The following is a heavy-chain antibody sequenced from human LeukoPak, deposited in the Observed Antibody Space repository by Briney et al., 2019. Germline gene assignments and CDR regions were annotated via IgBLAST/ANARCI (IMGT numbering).Heavy chain of an antibody. J-gene: IGHJ4*02. CDR2: IYSGDST. CDR3: ARLSGLFDY. D-gene: IGHD5-12*01. V-gene: IGHV3-53*01. CDR1: GFTVSSNY. Sequence: GGSLRLSCAASGFTVSSNYMSWVRQAPGKGLEWVSLIYSGDSTLYDESVKGRFTISRDNSKTTPYIQMNSLRPDDTAVYYCARLSGLFDYWAQGTLVTVSS.